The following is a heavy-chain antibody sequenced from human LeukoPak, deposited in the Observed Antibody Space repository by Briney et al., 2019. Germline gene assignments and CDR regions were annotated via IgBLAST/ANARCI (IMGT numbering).Heavy chain of an antibody. D-gene: IGHD3-3*01. J-gene: IGHJ3*02. Sequence: SETLSLTCTVSGGSISSSSCSWGWIRQPPGKGLEWIGSIYYSGSTYYNPSLRSRVTISVDTSKNQFSLKLSSVTAADTAVYYCARELRFLEWLFETTDAFDIWGQGTMVTVSS. CDR1: GGSISSSSCS. CDR2: IYYSGST. V-gene: IGHV4-39*01. CDR3: ARELRFLEWLFETTDAFDI.